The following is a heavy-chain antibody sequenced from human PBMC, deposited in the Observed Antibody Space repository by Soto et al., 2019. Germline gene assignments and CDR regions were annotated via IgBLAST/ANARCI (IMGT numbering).Heavy chain of an antibody. V-gene: IGHV1-18*04. CDR1: GYTFTSYG. Sequence: ASVKVSCKASGYTFTSYGISWVRQAPGQGLEWMGWISXYNXXXXXXXXXXXXXXMTTDTSTSTAYMELRSLRSDDTAVYYCARVLMRYYGSGSSYYFDYWGQGTLVTVSS. D-gene: IGHD3-10*01. CDR2: ISXYNXXX. CDR3: ARVLMRYYGSGSSYYFDY. J-gene: IGHJ4*02.